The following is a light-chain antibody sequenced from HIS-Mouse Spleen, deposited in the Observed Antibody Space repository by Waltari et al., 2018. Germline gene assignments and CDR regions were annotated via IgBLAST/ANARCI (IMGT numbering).Light chain of an antibody. V-gene: IGLV2-14*03. CDR1: SSDVGGYNY. Sequence: QSALTQPASVSGSPGQSITISCTGTSSDVGGYNYVSWYQQHPGKAPKLMIYDVSNRPSGGSNRCSGSKSGNTASRTISGLQAEDEADYYCSSYTSSSTEVFGGGTKLTVL. CDR2: DVS. J-gene: IGLJ2*01. CDR3: SSYTSSSTEV.